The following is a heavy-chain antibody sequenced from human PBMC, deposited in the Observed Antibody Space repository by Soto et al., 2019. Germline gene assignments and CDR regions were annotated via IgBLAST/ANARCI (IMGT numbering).Heavy chain of an antibody. J-gene: IGHJ4*02. CDR1: GFTFSSYA. Sequence: ERSLRLSCAASGFTFSSYATHWVRQAPGKGLEWVAVISYDGSNKYYADSVKSRFTISRDNSTNTLYLQMYSLITEDTPVHYCARAHDYGGRFDYWGERTLVTVS. CDR3: ARAHDYGGRFDY. D-gene: IGHD4-17*01. V-gene: IGHV3-30-3*01. CDR2: ISYDGSNK.